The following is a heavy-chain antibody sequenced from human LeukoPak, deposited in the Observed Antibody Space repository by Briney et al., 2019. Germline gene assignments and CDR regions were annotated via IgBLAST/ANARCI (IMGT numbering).Heavy chain of an antibody. J-gene: IGHJ4*02. CDR2: ISGSSDYI. CDR3: ARDDYGGNDYFDY. CDR1: GFTFSSYS. V-gene: IGHV3-21*01. D-gene: IGHD4-23*01. Sequence: GGSLRLSCAASGFTFSSYSINWVRQAPGKGLEWVSSISGSSDYIYYAASVKGRFTISRDNAKNSLYLQMNSLRAGDTAVYFCARDDYGGNDYFDYWGQGTLVTVSS.